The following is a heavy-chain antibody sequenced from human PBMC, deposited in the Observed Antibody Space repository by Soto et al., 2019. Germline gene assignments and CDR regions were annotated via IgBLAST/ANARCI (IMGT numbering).Heavy chain of an antibody. V-gene: IGHV4-30-2*01. D-gene: IGHD3-16*01. CDR1: GDSISRGGYS. J-gene: IGHJ5*02. CDR3: ESGGNWFDP. Sequence: PSETLSLTCAVSGDSISRGGYSWSWIRQPPGKGLELIGYIYHSGSTYYNPSVKSRVTISIDTSKNQFSLTLKSVTAADTAVYYCESGGNWFDPWGQGVLVTVSS. CDR2: IYHSGST.